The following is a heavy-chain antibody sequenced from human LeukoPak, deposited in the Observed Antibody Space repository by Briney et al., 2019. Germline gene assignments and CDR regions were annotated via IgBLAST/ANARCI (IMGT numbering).Heavy chain of an antibody. CDR1: GFIFSSYA. D-gene: IGHD5-24*01. Sequence: GGSLRLSCAASGFIFSSYAMSWVRQAPGKGLEWVSSISSSSSYIYYADSVKGRFTISRDNAKNSLYLQMNSLRAEDTAVYYCARGHRRDGYNYEWGQGTLVTVSS. CDR3: ARGHRRDGYNYE. J-gene: IGHJ4*02. V-gene: IGHV3-21*01. CDR2: ISSSSSYI.